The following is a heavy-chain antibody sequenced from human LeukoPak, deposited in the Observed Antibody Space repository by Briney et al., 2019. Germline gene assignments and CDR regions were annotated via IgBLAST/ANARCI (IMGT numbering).Heavy chain of an antibody. J-gene: IGHJ4*02. CDR1: GFTFSSYA. CDR2: ISGSGGST. D-gene: IGHD6-13*01. V-gene: IGHV3-23*01. Sequence: GGSLRLSCAASGFTFSSYAMSWVRQAPGKGLEWVSAISGSGGSTYYADSVKGRFTISRDNSKNTLYLQMNSLRAEDTAVYYCAREPSTWVVSSSWFAFDYWGQGTLVTVSS. CDR3: AREPSTWVVSSSWFAFDY.